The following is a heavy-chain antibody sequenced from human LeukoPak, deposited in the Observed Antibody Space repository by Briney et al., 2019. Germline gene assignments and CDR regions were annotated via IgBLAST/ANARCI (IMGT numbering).Heavy chain of an antibody. V-gene: IGHV3-30*18. CDR1: GFTFSSYG. J-gene: IGHJ4*02. CDR3: AKDIYYYDSSGYFDY. Sequence: GGSLRLSCAASGFTFSSYGMHWVRQAPGKGLEWVAAISYDGSNKYYADSVKGRFTISRDNAKNSLYLQMNSLRAEDTALYYCAKDIYYYDSSGYFDYWGQGTLVTVSS. D-gene: IGHD3-22*01. CDR2: ISYDGSNK.